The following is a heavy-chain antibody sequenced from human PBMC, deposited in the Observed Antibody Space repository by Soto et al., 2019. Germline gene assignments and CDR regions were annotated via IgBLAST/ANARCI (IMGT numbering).Heavy chain of an antibody. V-gene: IGHV3-7*01. J-gene: IGHJ6*03. CDR1: GFTFSSHW. CDR2: IRQDGSDK. Sequence: PGGSLRLSCAASGFTFSSHWMSWVRQAPGKGLEWVATIRQDGSDKYYVDSVKGRFTISRDNVRNSLYLQMHSLRVEDTAVYYSVSYCSGDRCYPDYYYYYLDVWGKGTTVTVSS. CDR3: VSYCSGDRCYPDYYYYYLDV. D-gene: IGHD2-15*01.